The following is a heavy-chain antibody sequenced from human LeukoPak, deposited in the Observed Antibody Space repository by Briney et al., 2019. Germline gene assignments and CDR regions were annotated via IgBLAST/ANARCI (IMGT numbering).Heavy chain of an antibody. J-gene: IGHJ4*02. V-gene: IGHV1-18*01. CDR2: VSAYNGNT. D-gene: IGHD3-16*01. CDR1: GYTFTSYG. CDR3: ARVPWYDYVWGSYGY. Sequence: GASVKVSCKASGYTFTSYGISWVRQAPGQGLEWMGWVSAYNGNTNYAQKLQGRVTMTTDTSTSTAYMELRSLRSDDTAVYYCARVPWYDYVWGSYGYWGQGTLVTVSS.